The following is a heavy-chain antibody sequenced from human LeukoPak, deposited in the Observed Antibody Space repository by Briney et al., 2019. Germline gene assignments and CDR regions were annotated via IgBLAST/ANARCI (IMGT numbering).Heavy chain of an antibody. J-gene: IGHJ2*01. CDR3: ARDYGDYPYWYFDP. D-gene: IGHD4-17*01. CDR2: IYYSGTT. CDR1: GGSISISNTNY. Sequence: SETLSLTCTVPGGSISISNTNYWGWLRQPPGKSLEWIGSIYYSGTTHYNPSLKSRVTISVDTSKNQLSLKLRSVTAADTAVYYCARDYGDYPYWYFDPWGRGTLVTVSS. V-gene: IGHV4-39*01.